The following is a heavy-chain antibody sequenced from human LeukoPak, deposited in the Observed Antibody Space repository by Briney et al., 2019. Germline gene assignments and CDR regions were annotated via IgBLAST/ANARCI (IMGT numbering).Heavy chain of an antibody. CDR1: GGSISSSNW. J-gene: IGHJ4*02. CDR2: ISYSRST. D-gene: IGHD2/OR15-2a*01. Sequence: SETLSLTCAVSGGSISSSNWWSWVRQPPGKGLEWIGYISYSRSTNYNPSLKSRVTISVDTSKNHFSLRLSSVTAADTAVYYCARAPDYNGFLYYFDYWGQGTLVTVSS. V-gene: IGHV4-4*02. CDR3: ARAPDYNGFLYYFDY.